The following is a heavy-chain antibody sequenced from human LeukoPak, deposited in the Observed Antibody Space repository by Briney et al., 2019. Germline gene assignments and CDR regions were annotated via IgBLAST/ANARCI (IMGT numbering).Heavy chain of an antibody. V-gene: IGHV4-39*01. CDR2: IYYSGTT. J-gene: IGHJ4*02. CDR3: ARHSQYSYGLLYFFDF. D-gene: IGHD5-18*01. Sequence: SETLSLTCTVSGGSVSSSSYYWGWIRQPPGKGLEWNGSIYYSGTTYYNPSLKSRVTISVDTSKNQFSLKLRSVTAADTAVYYCARHSQYSYGLLYFFDFWGQGTLVTVSS. CDR1: GGSVSSSSYY.